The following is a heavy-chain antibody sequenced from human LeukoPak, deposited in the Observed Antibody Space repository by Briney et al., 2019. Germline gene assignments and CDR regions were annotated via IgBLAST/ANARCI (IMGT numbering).Heavy chain of an antibody. V-gene: IGHV1-18*01. J-gene: IGHJ5*02. CDR3: ARRRAVAGVNWFDR. Sequence: ASVKLSCKASGYTFTSYGISWVRQAPGQGLEWMGWISAYNGNTNYAQKLQGRVTMTTNTSTSTAYMELRSLRSDDAAVYYCARRRAVAGVNWFDRWGQGTLVTVSS. CDR1: GYTFTSYG. CDR2: ISAYNGNT. D-gene: IGHD6-19*01.